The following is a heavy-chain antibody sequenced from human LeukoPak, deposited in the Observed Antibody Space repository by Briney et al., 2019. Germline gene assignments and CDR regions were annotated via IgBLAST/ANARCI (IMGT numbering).Heavy chain of an antibody. CDR3: AKTGNYRDAFDI. CDR2: ISWNSGSI. J-gene: IGHJ3*02. CDR1: GFTFDDYA. D-gene: IGHD1-7*01. Sequence: GGSLRLSCAASGFTFDDYAMHWVRQAPGKGLEWVSGISWNSGSIGYADSVKGRFTISRDNAKNSLYLQMNSLRAEDMALYYCAKTGNYRDAFDIWGRGTMVTVSS. V-gene: IGHV3-9*03.